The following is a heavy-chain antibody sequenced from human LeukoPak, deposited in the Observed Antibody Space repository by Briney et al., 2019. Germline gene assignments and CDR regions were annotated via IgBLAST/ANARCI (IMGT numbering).Heavy chain of an antibody. Sequence: PSETLSLTCTVSGGSISSYYWSWIRQPPGEGLDWIGDIYYSGSTNYHPSLKSRVTISVDTSKNQFSLKLSSVTAADTAVYYCARVDPDSSSTLEVFDYWGQGTLVTVSS. CDR3: ARVDPDSSSTLEVFDY. CDR1: GGSISSYY. J-gene: IGHJ4*02. V-gene: IGHV4-59*01. D-gene: IGHD6-6*01. CDR2: IYYSGST.